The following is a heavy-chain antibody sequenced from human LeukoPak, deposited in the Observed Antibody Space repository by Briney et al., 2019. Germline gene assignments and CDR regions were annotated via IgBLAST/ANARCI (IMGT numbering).Heavy chain of an antibody. D-gene: IGHD6-13*01. V-gene: IGHV4-39*07. J-gene: IGHJ4*02. CDR1: GGSISSSSYY. Sequence: PSETLSLTCTVSGGSISSSSYYWGWIRQPPGKGLEWIGSIYYSGSTYYNPSLKSRVTMSVDTSKNQFSLKLSSVTAADTAVYYCAREVYSSSLDYWGQGTLVTVSS. CDR3: AREVYSSSLDY. CDR2: IYYSGST.